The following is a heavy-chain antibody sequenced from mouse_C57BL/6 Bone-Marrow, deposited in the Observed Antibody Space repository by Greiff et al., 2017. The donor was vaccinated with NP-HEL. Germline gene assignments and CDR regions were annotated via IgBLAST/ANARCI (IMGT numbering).Heavy chain of an antibody. D-gene: IGHD1-1*01. V-gene: IGHV9-3*01. CDR3: ARRGHYGSDY. Sequence: LQQPGETVKISCKASGYTFTTYGMSWVKQAPGKGLKWMGWINTYSGVPTYADDFKGRFAFSLETSASTAYLQINNLKNEDTATYFCARRGHYGSDYWGQGTTLTVSS. CDR2: INTYSGVP. CDR1: GYTFTTYG. J-gene: IGHJ2*01.